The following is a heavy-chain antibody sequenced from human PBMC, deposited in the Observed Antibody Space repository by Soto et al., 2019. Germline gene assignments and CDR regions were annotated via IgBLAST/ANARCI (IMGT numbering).Heavy chain of an antibody. CDR2: IWYDGSNK. J-gene: IGHJ6*03. D-gene: IGHD3-10*01. CDR3: ARDGDGSGSYYIYYYYMDV. V-gene: IGHV3-33*01. CDR1: GFTFSSHG. Sequence: GGSLRLPCAASGFTFSSHGMHWVRQAPGKGQEWVAVIWYDGSNKYYADSVKGRFTISRDNSKNTLYLQMNSLRAEDTAVYYCARDGDGSGSYYIYYYYMDVWGKGTTVTVSS.